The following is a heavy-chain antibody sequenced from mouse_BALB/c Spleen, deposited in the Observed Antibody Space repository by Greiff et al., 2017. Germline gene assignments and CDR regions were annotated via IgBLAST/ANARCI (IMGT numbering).Heavy chain of an antibody. D-gene: IGHD6-1*01. CDR1: GFTFTDYY. Sequence: EVHLVESGGGLVQPGGSLRLSCATSGFTFTDYYMSWVRQPPGKALEWLGFIRNKANGYTTEYSASVKGRFTISRDNSQSILYLQMNTLRAEDSATYYCARDKDTLASWYFDVWGAGTTVTVSS. V-gene: IGHV7-3*02. J-gene: IGHJ1*01. CDR3: ARDKDTLASWYFDV. CDR2: IRNKANGYTT.